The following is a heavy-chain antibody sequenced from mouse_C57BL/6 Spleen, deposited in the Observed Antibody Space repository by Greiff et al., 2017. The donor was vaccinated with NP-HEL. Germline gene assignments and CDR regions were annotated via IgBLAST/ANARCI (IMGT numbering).Heavy chain of an antibody. Sequence: EVMLVESGEGLVKPGGSLKLSCAASGFTFSSYAMSWVRQTPEKRLEWVAYISSGGDYIYYADTVKGRFTISRDNARNTLYLQMSSLKSEDTAMYYCTRIYGNYAYYAMDYWGQGTSVTVSS. CDR1: GFTFSSYA. CDR3: TRIYGNYAYYAMDY. CDR2: ISSGGDYI. V-gene: IGHV5-9-1*02. D-gene: IGHD2-1*01. J-gene: IGHJ4*01.